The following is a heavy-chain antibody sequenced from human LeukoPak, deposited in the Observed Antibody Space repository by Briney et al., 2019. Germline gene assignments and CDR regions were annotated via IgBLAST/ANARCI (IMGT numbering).Heavy chain of an antibody. CDR1: RFTFSNFW. J-gene: IGHJ4*01. CDR3: IRDWRNLAFDH. D-gene: IGHD3-3*01. CDR2: IRSDGSTT. Sequence: GGSLRLSCVESRFTFSNFWMHWVRQAPGKGLVWVSRIRSDGSTTDYADSVKGRFTISRDNAKNTLYLQMNSLRAEDTAVYYCIRDWRNLAFDHWGNGTLVTVSS. V-gene: IGHV3-74*01.